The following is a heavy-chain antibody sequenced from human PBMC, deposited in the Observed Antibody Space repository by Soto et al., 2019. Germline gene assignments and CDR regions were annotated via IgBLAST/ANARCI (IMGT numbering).Heavy chain of an antibody. Sequence: GGSLRLSCAASGFTFSSYAMSWVRQAPGKGLEWVSAISGSGGSTYYADSVKGRFTIARDNSKNTLYLQMNSLSAEDTSLYYCANPSSYDRSGYYYYYGMDVWGQGTTVTVSS. CDR3: ANPSSYDRSGYYYYYGMDV. CDR2: ISGSGGST. D-gene: IGHD3-22*01. CDR1: GFTFSSYA. V-gene: IGHV3-23*01. J-gene: IGHJ6*02.